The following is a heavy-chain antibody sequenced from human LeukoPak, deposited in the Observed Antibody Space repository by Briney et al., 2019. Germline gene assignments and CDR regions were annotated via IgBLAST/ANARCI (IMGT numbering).Heavy chain of an antibody. V-gene: IGHV3-30*03. CDR2: ISYDGSNK. J-gene: IGHJ4*02. Sequence: GRSLRLSCAASGFTFSSYGMHWVRQAPGKGLEWVAVISYDGSNKYYADSVKGRFTISRDNSKNTLYLQMNSLRAEDTAVYYCAILGPMTTDYFDYWGQGTLVTVSS. CDR1: GFTFSSYG. CDR3: AILGPMTTDYFDY. D-gene: IGHD4-17*01.